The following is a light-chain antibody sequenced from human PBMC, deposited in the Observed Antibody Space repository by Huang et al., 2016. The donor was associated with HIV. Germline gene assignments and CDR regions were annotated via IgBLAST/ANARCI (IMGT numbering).Light chain of an antibody. V-gene: IGKV1-9*01. Sequence: IQLTQSPSSLSASVGDRVIITCRASQDISNSLAWYQQKPGKAPKSLIFGASTLQSGGSARFSGSASGTYFTLTINGLQPEDFATYYGQQLHDYPVTFGQGTRLDIE. CDR2: GAS. J-gene: IGKJ5*01. CDR3: QQLHDYPVT. CDR1: QDISNS.